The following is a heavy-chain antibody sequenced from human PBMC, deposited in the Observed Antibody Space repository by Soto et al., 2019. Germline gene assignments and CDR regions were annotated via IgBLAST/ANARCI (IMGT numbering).Heavy chain of an antibody. CDR3: SKLRITKSIWSLVFDY. Sequence: RRYALCQVSQAPGKRLECVSSNSGTCGSTYYADSVKGRFTISRDNSKNTLYLQVNSLRAEDTAVYYCSKLRITKSIWSLVFDYWGQGTLVTVSS. J-gene: IGHJ4*02. D-gene: IGHD2-21*01. CDR2: NSGTCGST. CDR1: RRYA. V-gene: IGHV3-23*01.